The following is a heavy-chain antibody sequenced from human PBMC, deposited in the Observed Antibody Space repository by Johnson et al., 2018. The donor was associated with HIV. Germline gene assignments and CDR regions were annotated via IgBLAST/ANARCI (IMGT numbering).Heavy chain of an antibody. V-gene: IGHV3-53*01. Sequence: VQLVESGGGLIQPGGSLRLSCAASGFTVSSNYMSWVRQAPGKGLEWVSVIYSGGSTYYADSVKGRFTISRDNSKNTLYLQMNSLRAEDTAGYYCAGGRDGYNFCAFDIWGQGTMVTVSS. J-gene: IGHJ3*02. CDR3: AGGRDGYNFCAFDI. CDR1: GFTVSSNY. CDR2: IYSGGST. D-gene: IGHD5-24*01.